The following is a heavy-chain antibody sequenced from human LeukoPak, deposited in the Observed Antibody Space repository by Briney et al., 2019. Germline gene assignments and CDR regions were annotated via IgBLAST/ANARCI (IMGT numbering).Heavy chain of an antibody. CDR3: ARAPSYCGGDCTVYFDY. D-gene: IGHD2-21*02. V-gene: IGHV4-59*02. Sequence: VKPSATLSLTCTVSGGSVSGYYWSWIRQPPGKGLEWITYFYYGGRTNYNPSLRSRVTVSVDTSKNQFSLKLNSVTAADTAVYYCARAPSYCGGDCTVYFDYWGQGTLVTVSS. J-gene: IGHJ4*02. CDR2: FYYGGRT. CDR1: GGSVSGYY.